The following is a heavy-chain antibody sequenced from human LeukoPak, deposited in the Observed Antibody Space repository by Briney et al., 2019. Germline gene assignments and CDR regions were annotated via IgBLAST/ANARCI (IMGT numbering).Heavy chain of an antibody. CDR3: ARNWNGDWGLFEDEY. CDR2: ISGSGST. Sequence: GGSLRLSCAASGFTFSSFTMYWVRQAPGEGLRWVAGISGSGSTNYADSVRGRFTISRDNSKNTLYLQMNSLGADDTAIYYCARNWNGDWGLFEDEYWGQGTLVTVSS. J-gene: IGHJ4*02. V-gene: IGHV3-23*01. D-gene: IGHD1-1*01. CDR1: GFTFSSFT.